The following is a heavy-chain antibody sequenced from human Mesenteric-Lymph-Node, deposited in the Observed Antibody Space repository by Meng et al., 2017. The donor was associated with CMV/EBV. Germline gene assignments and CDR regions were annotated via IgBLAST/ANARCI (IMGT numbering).Heavy chain of an antibody. Sequence: CNGSGAAISSGTDYWSWIRQHPGKGLEWIGYIYYSGSTYYNPSLKSRVTISVDTSKNQFSLKLSSVTAADTAVYYCARDLDRNWFDPWSQGTLVTVSS. CDR3: ARDLDRNWFDP. V-gene: IGHV4-31*03. J-gene: IGHJ5*02. CDR2: IYYSGST. CDR1: GAAISSGTDY.